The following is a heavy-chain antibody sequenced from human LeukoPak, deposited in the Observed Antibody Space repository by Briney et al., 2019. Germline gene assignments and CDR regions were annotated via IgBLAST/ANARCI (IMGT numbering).Heavy chain of an antibody. D-gene: IGHD3-10*01. CDR2: ISGSGGST. CDR3: AKVIYYYGSVGYYFDY. V-gene: IGHV3-23*01. J-gene: IGHJ4*02. CDR1: GFTFSSYA. Sequence: GGSLRLSCAASGFTFSSYAMSWVRQAPGKGLEWVSGISGSGGSTYYADSVKGRITISSDNSKNTLYLQMNSLRAEDTAIYYCAKVIYYYGSVGYYFDYWGQGTLVTVSS.